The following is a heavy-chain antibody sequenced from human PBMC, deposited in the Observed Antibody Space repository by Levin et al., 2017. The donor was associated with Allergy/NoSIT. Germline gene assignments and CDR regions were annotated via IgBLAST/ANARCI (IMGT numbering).Heavy chain of an antibody. D-gene: IGHD3-16*01. CDR2: IRNDGTST. Sequence: AGGSLRLACVASGFTLTNYWMHWVRQTPGKGLVWVSRIRNDGTSTNYADSVKGRFTVSRDNGKNTVYLQMNSLRGDDTAIYYCARAGPLGGLDYWGQGSLVTVSS. V-gene: IGHV3-74*01. CDR1: GFTLTNYW. CDR3: ARAGPLGGLDY. J-gene: IGHJ4*02.